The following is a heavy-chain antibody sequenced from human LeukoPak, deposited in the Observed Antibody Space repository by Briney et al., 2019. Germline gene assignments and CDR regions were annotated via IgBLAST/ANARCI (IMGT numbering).Heavy chain of an antibody. CDR3: ARDKGFGELAGYMDV. CDR1: GFTFSDYY. J-gene: IGHJ6*03. V-gene: IGHV3-11*04. D-gene: IGHD3-10*01. Sequence: PGGSLRLSCAPSGFTFSDYYMSWIRQAPGKGLEWVSYISSSGSTIYYADSVKGRFTISRDNAKNSLYLQMNSLRAEDTAVYYCARDKGFGELAGYMDVWGKGTTVTVSS. CDR2: ISSSGSTI.